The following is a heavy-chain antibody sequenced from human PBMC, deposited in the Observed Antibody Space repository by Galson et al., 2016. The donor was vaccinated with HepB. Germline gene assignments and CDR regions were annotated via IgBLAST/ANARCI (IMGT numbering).Heavy chain of an antibody. D-gene: IGHD6-19*01. CDR2: IYHSGST. Sequence: SETLSLTCAVSGDSISSDNWWTWVRQPPGKGLEWIGEIYHSGSTNYDPSLQSRVTISLDKSKNQFSLRVTSVTAADTAVYYCARAGIEVAGTFDYWGQGTQVTVSS. V-gene: IGHV4-4*02. CDR1: GDSISSDNW. CDR3: ARAGIEVAGTFDY. J-gene: IGHJ4*02.